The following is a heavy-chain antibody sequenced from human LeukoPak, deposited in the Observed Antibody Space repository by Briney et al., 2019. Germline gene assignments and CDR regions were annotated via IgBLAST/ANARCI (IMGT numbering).Heavy chain of an antibody. Sequence: GGSLRLSCAASGFTVSSNYMSWVRQAPGKGLEWVSVIYSGGSTYYAESVKGRFTISRDNVDNVVYLQMNSLGAEDTAVYYCARVAVSGPTGWFDSWGQGTLVIVSS. V-gene: IGHV3-66*01. CDR3: ARVAVSGPTGWFDS. CDR1: GFTVSSNY. D-gene: IGHD2-8*02. CDR2: IYSGGST. J-gene: IGHJ5*01.